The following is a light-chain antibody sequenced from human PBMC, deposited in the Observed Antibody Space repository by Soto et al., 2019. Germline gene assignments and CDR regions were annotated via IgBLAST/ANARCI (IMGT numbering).Light chain of an antibody. J-gene: IGKJ5*01. CDR3: QQYGSPIT. Sequence: EIVLTQSPGTLSLSPGERATLSCRASQSVSSSYLAWYQQKPGQAPRLLIYGASTRATGIPDRFSGSGSGTDFTLTISGLEPEDCAVYYCQQYGSPITFGQGTRLEIK. CDR1: QSVSSSY. V-gene: IGKV3-20*01. CDR2: GAS.